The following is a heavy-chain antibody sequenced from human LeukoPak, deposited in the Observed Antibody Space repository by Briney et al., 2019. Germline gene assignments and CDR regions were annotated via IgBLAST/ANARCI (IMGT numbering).Heavy chain of an antibody. CDR2: ISSSGSNI. V-gene: IGHV3-48*03. D-gene: IGHD2-15*01. J-gene: IGHJ4*02. Sequence: RGSLRLSCAASGFTFSHYEMKWVRQAPGKGLEWVSYISSSGSNIYYADSVKGRFIISRDNAKNSLYLQMNSLRAEDTAVYYCARGRYCSGGSCRHFDYWGQGTLATVSS. CDR1: GFTFSHYE. CDR3: ARGRYCSGGSCRHFDY.